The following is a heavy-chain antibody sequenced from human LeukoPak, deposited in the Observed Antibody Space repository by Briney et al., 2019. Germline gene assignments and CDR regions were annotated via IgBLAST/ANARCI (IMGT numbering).Heavy chain of an antibody. CDR2: ISSSSSYI. CDR1: GFTFSSYS. V-gene: IGHV3-21*01. D-gene: IGHD3-10*01. J-gene: IGHJ4*02. CDR3: ARDLHYYGSGSPYFDY. Sequence: PGGSLRLSCAASGFTFSSYSMNWVRQAPGKGLEWVSSISSSSSYIYYADSVKGRFTISRDNAKNSLYLQMNSLRAEDTAVYYCARDLHYYGSGSPYFDYWGQGTLVTVSS.